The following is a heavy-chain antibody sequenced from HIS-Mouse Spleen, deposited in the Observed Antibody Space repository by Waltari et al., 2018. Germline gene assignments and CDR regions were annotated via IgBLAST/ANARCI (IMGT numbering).Heavy chain of an antibody. D-gene: IGHD1-26*01. V-gene: IGHV3-33*06. CDR3: AKDKSGYSGSYCDY. Sequence: KGLEWVAVIWYDGSNKYYADSVKGRFTISRDNSKNTLYLQMNSLRAEDTAVYYCAKDKSGYSGSYCDYWGQGTLVTVSS. CDR2: IWYDGSNK. J-gene: IGHJ4*02.